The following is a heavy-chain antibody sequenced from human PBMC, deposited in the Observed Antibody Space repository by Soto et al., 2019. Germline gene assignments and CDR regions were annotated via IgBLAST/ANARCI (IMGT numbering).Heavy chain of an antibody. D-gene: IGHD2-21*01. V-gene: IGHV4-4*02. CDR2: IYHSGST. CDR1: SGSISSSNW. CDR3: ARAYCGGDCYYAEYFQH. J-gene: IGHJ1*01. Sequence: QVQLQESGPGLVKPSGTLSLTCAVSSGSISSSNWWSWVRQPPGKGLEWIGEIYHSGSTNYNPSPQSRVNLIVDQSKNQFPLELGLGDAGDPGGYFWARAYCGGDCYYAEYFQHWGQGTLVTVSS.